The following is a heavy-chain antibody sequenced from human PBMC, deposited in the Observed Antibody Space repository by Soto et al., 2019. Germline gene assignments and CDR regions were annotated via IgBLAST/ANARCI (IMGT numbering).Heavy chain of an antibody. CDR2: INHSGST. Sequence: PSETLSLTCAVYGGSFSGYYWSWIRQPPGKGLEWIGEINHSGSTNYNPSLKSRVTISVDTSKNQFSLKLSSVTAADTAVYYCARGALYYYGSGSHHYYYYGMDVWGQGTTVTVSS. V-gene: IGHV4-34*01. J-gene: IGHJ6*02. D-gene: IGHD3-10*01. CDR3: ARGALYYYGSGSHHYYYYGMDV. CDR1: GGSFSGYY.